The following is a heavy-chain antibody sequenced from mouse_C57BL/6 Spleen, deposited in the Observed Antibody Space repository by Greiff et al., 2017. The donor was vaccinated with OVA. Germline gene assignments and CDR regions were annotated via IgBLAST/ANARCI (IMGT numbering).Heavy chain of an antibody. V-gene: IGHV1-64*01. J-gene: IGHJ3*01. CDR3: ASGYGSSYGFAY. CDR1: GYTFTSYW. Sequence: QVQLQQPGAELVKPGASVKLSCKASGYTFTSYWMHWVKQRPGQGLEWIGMIHPNSGSTNYNEKFKSKATLTVDKSSSTAYMQLSSLTSEDSAVYYSASGYGSSYGFAYWGQGTLVTVSA. D-gene: IGHD1-1*01. CDR2: IHPNSGST.